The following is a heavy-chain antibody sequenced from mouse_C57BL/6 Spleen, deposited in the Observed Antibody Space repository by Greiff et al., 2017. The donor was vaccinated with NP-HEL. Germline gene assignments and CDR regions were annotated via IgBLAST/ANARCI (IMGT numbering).Heavy chain of an antibody. V-gene: IGHV3-6*01. J-gene: IGHJ4*01. CDR2: ISYDGSN. CDR1: GYSITSGYY. Sequence: VQLQQSGPGLVKPSQSLSLTCSVTGYSITSGYYWNWIRQFPGNKLEWMGYISYDGSNNYNPSLKNRISITRDTSKNQFFLKLNSVTTEDTATYYCARDYGRLYYAMDYWGQGTSVTVSS. D-gene: IGHD1-1*01. CDR3: ARDYGRLYYAMDY.